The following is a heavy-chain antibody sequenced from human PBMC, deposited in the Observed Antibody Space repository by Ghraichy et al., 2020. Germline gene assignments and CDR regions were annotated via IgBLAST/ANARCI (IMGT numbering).Heavy chain of an antibody. D-gene: IGHD5-24*01. CDR1: GGSISSYY. CDR2: IYYSGST. J-gene: IGHJ4*02. CDR3: ARGSRDGYNWPYY. V-gene: IGHV4-59*01. Sequence: SQTLSLTCTVSGGSISSYYWSWIRQPPGKGLECIGYIYYSGSTNYNPSLKSRVTISVDTSKNQFSLKLSSVTAADTAVYYCARGSRDGYNWPYYWGQGTLVTVSS.